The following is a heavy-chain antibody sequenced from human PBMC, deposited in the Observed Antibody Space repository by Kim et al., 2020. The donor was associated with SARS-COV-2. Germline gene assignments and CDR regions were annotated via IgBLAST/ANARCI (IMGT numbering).Heavy chain of an antibody. CDR2: T. Sequence: TSYAASVKGRFTISRDNAKTTVYLQMNSLRAEDTAVYYWAKGGWELRRWGQGTLVTVSS. J-gene: IGHJ4*02. V-gene: IGHV3-23*03. CDR3: AKGGWELRR. D-gene: IGHD1-26*01.